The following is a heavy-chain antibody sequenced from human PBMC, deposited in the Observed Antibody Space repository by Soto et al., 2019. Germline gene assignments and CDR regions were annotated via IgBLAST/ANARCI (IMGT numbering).Heavy chain of an antibody. D-gene: IGHD2-2*01. V-gene: IGHV2-5*02. J-gene: IGHJ5*02. CDR3: APSRCISTSCYPNWFDP. CDR1: GFSLSTSGVG. Sequence: SGPTLVNPTQTLTLTCTFSGFSLSTSGVGVGWIRQPPGKALEWLALIYWDDDKRYSPSLKSRLTITKDTSKNQVVLTMTNMDPVDTATYYCAPSRCISTSCYPNWFDPWGQGTLVTVSS. CDR2: IYWDDDK.